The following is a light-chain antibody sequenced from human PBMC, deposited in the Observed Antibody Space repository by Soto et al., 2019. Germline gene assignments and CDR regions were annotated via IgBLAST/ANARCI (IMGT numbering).Light chain of an antibody. Sequence: QSVLTQPASVSGSPGQSITISCIGTSSDVAYFNYVSWYQHHPGKAPKLIIYEVTNRPSGVSNRFSGSKSGNTASLTISGLQAEDEADYYCSSYTTSYTQVFGGGTKLTAL. CDR2: EVT. CDR3: SSYTTSYTQV. J-gene: IGLJ3*02. V-gene: IGLV2-14*01. CDR1: SSDVAYFNY.